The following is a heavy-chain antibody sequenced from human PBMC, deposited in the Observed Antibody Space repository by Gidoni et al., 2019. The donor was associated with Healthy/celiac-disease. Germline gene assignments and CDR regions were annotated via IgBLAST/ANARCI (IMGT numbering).Heavy chain of an antibody. V-gene: IGHV3-7*01. CDR1: GFCFGSYE. D-gene: IGHD2-2*02. Sequence: EVQLVESGGGLVQPGGSVRLSCAASGFCFGSYEMSWVREPPGKGLGWVANIKQDRSEKSYVYSVKGRFTIARDTAKNSLYLQMNSLMAGDTAVYYCARYVGYCRSTSCYTNSYYYYMDVWGKGTTVTVSS. CDR2: IKQDRSEK. J-gene: IGHJ6*03. CDR3: ARYVGYCRSTSCYTNSYYYYMDV.